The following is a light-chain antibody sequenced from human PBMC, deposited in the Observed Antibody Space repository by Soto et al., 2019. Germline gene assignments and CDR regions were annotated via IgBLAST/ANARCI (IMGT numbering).Light chain of an antibody. CDR3: QHYNNWPALYT. CDR2: GAS. Sequence: EIVMTQSPATLSVSPGERATLSCRASQSVSSNLAWYQQKPGQAPRLLIYGASTRATGIPARCSGSGSGTEFTLTISSLQSEDFAVYYCQHYNNWPALYTFGQGTKLEIK. J-gene: IGKJ2*01. V-gene: IGKV3-15*01. CDR1: QSVSSN.